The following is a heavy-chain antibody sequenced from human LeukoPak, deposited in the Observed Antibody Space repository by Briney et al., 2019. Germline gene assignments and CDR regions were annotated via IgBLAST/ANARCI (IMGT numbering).Heavy chain of an antibody. D-gene: IGHD3-9*01. CDR1: GYSISSGYY. Sequence: SETLSLTCTVSGYSISSGYYWGWIRQPPGKGLEWIGSIYHSGSTNYNPSLKSRVTISVDTSKNQFSLKLSSVTAADTAVYYCARDILTGYFGYWGQGTLVTVSS. CDR2: IYHSGST. CDR3: ARDILTGYFGY. V-gene: IGHV4-38-2*02. J-gene: IGHJ4*02.